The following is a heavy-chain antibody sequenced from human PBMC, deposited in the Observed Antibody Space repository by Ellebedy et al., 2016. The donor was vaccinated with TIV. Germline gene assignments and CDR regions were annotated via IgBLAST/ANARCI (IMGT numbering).Heavy chain of an antibody. V-gene: IGHV2-5*02. D-gene: IGHD3-16*01. CDR1: GFSLSTSGVG. J-gene: IGHJ4*02. CDR2: IYWDDDK. Sequence: SGPTLVKPTQTLTLTCTFSGFSLSTSGVGVGWIRQPPGKALEWLARIYWDDDKRYSPALKSRLTIIKDTSKNQVVLTMTNMDPVDTATYYCAHRSYVLVAGPFDYWGQGTLVTVSS. CDR3: AHRSYVLVAGPFDY.